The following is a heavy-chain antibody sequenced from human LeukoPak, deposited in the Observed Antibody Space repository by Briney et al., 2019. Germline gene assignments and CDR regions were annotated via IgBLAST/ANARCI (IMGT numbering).Heavy chain of an antibody. V-gene: IGHV4-34*01. CDR2: INHSGST. CDR3: AYSTVVTRGYY. J-gene: IGHJ4*02. D-gene: IGHD4-23*01. CDR1: GGSFIGFH. Sequence: SETLSLTCAVYGGSFIGFHWNWIRQPPGKGLEWIGDINHSGSTNYNPSLTSRVTISVDPSKNQFSLNLSSVTAADTAVYYCAYSTVVTRGYYWGQGTLVTVSS.